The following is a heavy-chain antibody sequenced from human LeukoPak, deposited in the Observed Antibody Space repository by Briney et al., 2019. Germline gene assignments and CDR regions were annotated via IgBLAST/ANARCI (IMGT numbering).Heavy chain of an antibody. CDR2: TYYSGST. D-gene: IGHD2-21*02. J-gene: IGHJ4*02. V-gene: IGHV4-39*07. Sequence: MPSETLSLTCTVSGGSISSSSYYWGWIRQPPGKGLEWIGSTYYSGSTYYNPSLKSRVTISVDTSKNQFSLKLSSVTAADTAVYYCARGAGDGDYWGQGTLVTVSS. CDR1: GGSISSSSYY. CDR3: ARGAGDGDY.